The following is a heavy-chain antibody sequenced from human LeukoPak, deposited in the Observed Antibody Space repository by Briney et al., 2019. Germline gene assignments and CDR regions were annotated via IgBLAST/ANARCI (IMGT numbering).Heavy chain of an antibody. Sequence: SVKVSCKASGYTFTGYYMHWVRQAPGQGLGWMGWINPNSGGTNYAQKFQGRVTMTRDTSISTAYMELSRLRSDDTAAYYCARENSSGWYFWFDPWGQGTLVTVSS. CDR3: ARENSSGWYFWFDP. V-gene: IGHV1-2*02. CDR1: GYTFTGYY. D-gene: IGHD6-19*01. CDR2: INPNSGGT. J-gene: IGHJ5*02.